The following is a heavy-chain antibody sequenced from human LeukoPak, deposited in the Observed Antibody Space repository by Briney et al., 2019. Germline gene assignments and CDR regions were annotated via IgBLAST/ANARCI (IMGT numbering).Heavy chain of an antibody. Sequence: SETLSITCTVSGGSVSSDYLSWIRQPPGKGLEWIGYIYHTGNSDYNPSLKSRATISLDTSKNQFSLKLTSVTAADTAVYFCARHPFSSPLDYWGQGTLVTVSS. J-gene: IGHJ4*02. CDR3: ARHPFSSPLDY. V-gene: IGHV4-59*08. CDR2: IYHTGNS. D-gene: IGHD2/OR15-2a*01. CDR1: GGSVSSDY.